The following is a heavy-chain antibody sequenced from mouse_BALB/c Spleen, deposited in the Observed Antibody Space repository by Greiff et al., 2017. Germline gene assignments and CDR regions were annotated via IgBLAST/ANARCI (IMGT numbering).Heavy chain of an antibody. D-gene: IGHD1-1*01. V-gene: IGHV3-6*02. Sequence: EVQRVESGPGLVKPSQSLSLTCSVTGYSITSGYYWNWIRQFPGNKLEWMGYISYDGSNNYNPSLKNQISITRDTSKNQFFLKLNSVTTEDTATYYCARENYGSSSFAYWGQGTLVTVSA. J-gene: IGHJ3*01. CDR2: ISYDGSN. CDR1: GYSITSGYY. CDR3: ARENYGSSSFAY.